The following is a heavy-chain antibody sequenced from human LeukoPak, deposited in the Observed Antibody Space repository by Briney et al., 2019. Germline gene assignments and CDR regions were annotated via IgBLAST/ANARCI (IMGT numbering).Heavy chain of an antibody. D-gene: IGHD5-18*01. Sequence: SETLSLTCTVSGGSISSSSYYWGWIRQPPGNGLEWIGSIYYSGSTYYNPSLKSRVTISVDTSKNQFSLKLTSVTAADTAVYYCASGAYSFYYMDVWGKGTTVTISS. CDR2: IYYSGST. CDR1: GGSISSSSYY. CDR3: ASGAYSFYYMDV. J-gene: IGHJ6*03. V-gene: IGHV4-39*07.